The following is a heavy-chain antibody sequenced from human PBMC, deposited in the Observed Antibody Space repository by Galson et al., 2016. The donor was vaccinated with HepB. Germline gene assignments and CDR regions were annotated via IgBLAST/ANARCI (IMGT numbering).Heavy chain of an antibody. J-gene: IGHJ4*02. V-gene: IGHV3-30*03. CDR2: DSMDGRRK. D-gene: IGHD3-10*02. Sequence: SQRLSCAASGFTFSNYGMHWVRQAPGKGLEWVAADSMDGRRKFYADSVKGRFTISRDNSNSMLFLQMSSLRADDTAVYYCARRHESCRPVGCSVDYWGQGTLVSVSS. CDR3: ARRHESCRPVGCSVDY. CDR1: GFTFSNYG.